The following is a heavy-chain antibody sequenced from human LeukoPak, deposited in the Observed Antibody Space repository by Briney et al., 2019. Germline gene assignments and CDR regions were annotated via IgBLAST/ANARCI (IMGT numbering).Heavy chain of an antibody. J-gene: IGHJ6*03. CDR1: GDSKSGFH. Sequence: SDTLSLTCTLSGDSKSGFHWRWIPQPAGKGLQWIRRISTSGSTNYNPSLKSRVTMSVDRSTNEFSLTVRSVTAADTALYYCARGLPSYGDYVDYYFYMDVWGKGTTVTVSS. CDR2: ISTSGST. CDR3: ARGLPSYGDYVDYYFYMDV. V-gene: IGHV4-4*07. D-gene: IGHD4-17*01.